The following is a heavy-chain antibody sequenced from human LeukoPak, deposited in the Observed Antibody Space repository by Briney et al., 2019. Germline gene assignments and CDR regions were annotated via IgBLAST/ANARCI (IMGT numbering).Heavy chain of an antibody. CDR2: VHYSGST. V-gene: IGHV4-59*01. D-gene: IGHD3-22*01. CDR1: GGSISGYY. Sequence: SETLSLTCTVSGGSISGYYWSWIRQPPGKGLEWIGYVHYSGSTNYSPALRSRVSISVDTSKNQFSLNLSSVTAADTAVYYCARTYYYGNRGYSHFDYWGQGTLVTVSS. J-gene: IGHJ4*02. CDR3: ARTYYYGNRGYSHFDY.